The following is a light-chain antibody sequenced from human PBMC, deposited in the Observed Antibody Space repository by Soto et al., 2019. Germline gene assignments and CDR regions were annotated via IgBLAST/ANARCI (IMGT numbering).Light chain of an antibody. CDR3: AAWDDSLNGPV. CDR1: SSNIGSNT. V-gene: IGLV1-44*01. J-gene: IGLJ2*01. CDR2: SNN. Sequence: QSVLTQPPSASVTPGQRVTISCSGGSSNIGSNTVDWYQQLPGTAPKLLIYSNNQRPSGVPDRFSGSKSGTSASLAISGLQSEDEADYYCAAWDDSLNGPVFGGGTKLTVL.